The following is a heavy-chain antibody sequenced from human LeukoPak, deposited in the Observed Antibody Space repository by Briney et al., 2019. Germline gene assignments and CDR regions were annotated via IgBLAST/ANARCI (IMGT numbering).Heavy chain of an antibody. CDR3: ARDSHNWNYGGYYYYYMDV. D-gene: IGHD1-7*01. V-gene: IGHV1-18*01. Sequence: GASVKVSCKASGYTFTSYGISWVRQAPGQGLEGMGWISAYNGNTNYAQKLQGRVTMTTDTSTSTAYMELRSLRSDDTAVYYCARDSHNWNYGGYYYYYMDVWGKGTTVTVSS. J-gene: IGHJ6*03. CDR1: GYTFTSYG. CDR2: ISAYNGNT.